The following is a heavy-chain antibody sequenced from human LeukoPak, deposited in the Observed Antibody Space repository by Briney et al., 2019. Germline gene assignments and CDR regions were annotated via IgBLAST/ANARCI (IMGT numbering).Heavy chain of an antibody. CDR1: GYTFTGYY. J-gene: IGHJ4*02. D-gene: IGHD1-26*01. CDR2: INPNSGGT. Sequence: ASVKVSCKASGYTFTGYYMHWVRQAPGQGLEWMGWINPNSGGTNYAQKFQGRVTMTEDTSTDTAYMELSSLRSEDTAVYYCATVFRGSYYVQGKPLNYWGQGTLVTVSS. V-gene: IGHV1-2*02. CDR3: ATVFRGSYYVQGKPLNY.